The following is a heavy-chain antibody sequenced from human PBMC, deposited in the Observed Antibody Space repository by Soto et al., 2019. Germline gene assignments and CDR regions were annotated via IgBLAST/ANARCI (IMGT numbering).Heavy chain of an antibody. CDR3: ARTPYGGYFDR. V-gene: IGHV4-31*03. J-gene: IGHJ4*02. D-gene: IGHD4-17*01. CDR2: IYYSGST. CDR1: GGSISSGGYY. Sequence: PSETLSLTCTVSGGSISSGGYYWSWIRQHPGKGLEWIGYIYYSGSTYYNPSLKSRVTISVDTSKNQFSLKLSSVTAADTAVYYCARTPYGGYFDRWGQGTQVTVSS.